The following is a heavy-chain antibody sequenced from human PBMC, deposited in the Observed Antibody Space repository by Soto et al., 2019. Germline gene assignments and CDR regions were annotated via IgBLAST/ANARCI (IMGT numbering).Heavy chain of an antibody. CDR3: ARQSRTYYYDSSGYPFDY. V-gene: IGHV4-39*01. Sequence: SETLSLTCTVSGGSISSSSYYWGWIRQPPGKGLEWIGSIYYSGSTYNNPSLKSRVTISVDTSKNQFSLKLSSVTAADTAVYYCARQSRTYYYDSSGYPFDYWCQGTLVTVSS. CDR1: GGSISSSSYY. D-gene: IGHD3-22*01. J-gene: IGHJ4*02. CDR2: IYYSGST.